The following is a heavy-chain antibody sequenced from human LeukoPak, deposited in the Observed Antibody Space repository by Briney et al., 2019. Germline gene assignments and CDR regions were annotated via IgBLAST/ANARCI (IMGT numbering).Heavy chain of an antibody. D-gene: IGHD3-3*01. J-gene: IGHJ4*02. CDR2: ISGSGGST. CDR1: GFTFSSYA. V-gene: IGHV3-23*01. Sequence: GGSLRLSCAASGFTFSSYAMSWVRQAPGKGLEWVSAISGSGGSTYYADSVKGRFTISRDNSKNTLYLQMNSLRAEDTAVYYCAKVSDKWSDFWSGYWDYWGQGTLVTVSS. CDR3: AKVSDKWSDFWSGYWDY.